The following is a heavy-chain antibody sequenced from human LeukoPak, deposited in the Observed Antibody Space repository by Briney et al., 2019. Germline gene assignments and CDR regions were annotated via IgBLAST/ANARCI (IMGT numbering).Heavy chain of an antibody. CDR3: ARSFHCSGGRCYLDFLL. CDR2: IGTEGDT. J-gene: IGHJ1*01. D-gene: IGHD2-15*01. Sequence: PGGSLRLSCAASGFTFNNYDMHWVRHVTGKGLEGVAAIGTEGDTYYPDSVKGRFTISRENGKNSLFLQMDSLRAGDSAVYYCARSFHCSGGRCYLDFLLWGQGTLVTVSS. V-gene: IGHV3-13*01. CDR1: GFTFNNYD.